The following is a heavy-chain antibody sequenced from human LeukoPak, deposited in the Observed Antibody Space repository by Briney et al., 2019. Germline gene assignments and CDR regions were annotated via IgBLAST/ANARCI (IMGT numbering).Heavy chain of an antibody. CDR1: GFTFSSYA. CDR2: IYSGGST. CDR3: AFSRIAVAGTQFDY. V-gene: IGHV3-66*01. Sequence: GGSLRLSCAASGFTFSSYAMSWVRQAPGKGLEWVSVIYSGGSTYYADSVKGRFTISRDNSKNTLYLQMNSLRAEDTAVYYCAFSRIAVAGTQFDYWGQGTLVTVSS. D-gene: IGHD6-19*01. J-gene: IGHJ4*02.